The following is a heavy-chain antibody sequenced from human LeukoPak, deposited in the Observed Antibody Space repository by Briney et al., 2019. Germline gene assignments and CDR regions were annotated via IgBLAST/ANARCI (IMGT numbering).Heavy chain of an antibody. D-gene: IGHD3-10*01. CDR1: GFTFSSYA. V-gene: IGHV3-30-3*01. J-gene: IGHJ3*02. CDR2: ISYDGSNK. Sequence: GGSLRLSCAASGFTFSSYAMHWVRQAPGKGLEWVAVISYDGSNKYYADSVKGRFTISRDNSKNTLYLQMNSLGAEDTAVYYCARDDRGLGDAFDIWGQGTMVTVSS. CDR3: ARDDRGLGDAFDI.